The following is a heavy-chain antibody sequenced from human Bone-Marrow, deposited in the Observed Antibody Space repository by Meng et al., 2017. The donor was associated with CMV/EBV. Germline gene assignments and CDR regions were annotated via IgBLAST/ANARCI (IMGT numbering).Heavy chain of an antibody. D-gene: IGHD3-3*01. CDR3: AKRVDYYFWSGYSPYYYGMAF. V-gene: IGHV3-23*01. J-gene: IGHJ6*01. CDR2: ISGSGGST. CDR1: GFTFSSYA. Sequence: CTASGFTFSSYAMSWVGQAPGKGLEWVSAISGSGGSTYYADSVKGRFTISRDNSKNTLYLQMNSLRAEDTAVYYCAKRVDYYFWSGYSPYYYGMAFWGQGHTV.